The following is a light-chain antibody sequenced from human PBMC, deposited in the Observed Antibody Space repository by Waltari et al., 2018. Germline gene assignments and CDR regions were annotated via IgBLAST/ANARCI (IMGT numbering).Light chain of an antibody. V-gene: IGKV3-20*01. CDR1: QSLTKRD. J-gene: IGKJ2*01. Sequence: VLTQSPGTLSLSPGERSTLSCRASQSLTKRDLAWYQQKPGKAPRLLIYGASSRAAGIPDRFSGSGSGTDFSLTISRLEPEDSAVYYCQQYGSSVLYTFGQGTKLEIK. CDR3: QQYGSSVLYT. CDR2: GAS.